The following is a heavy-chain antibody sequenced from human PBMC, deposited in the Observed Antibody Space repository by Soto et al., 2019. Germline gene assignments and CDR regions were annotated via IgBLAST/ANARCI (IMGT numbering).Heavy chain of an antibody. CDR2: ISGSGGGT. V-gene: IGHV3-23*01. D-gene: IGHD4-17*01. CDR1: GFTFSSYA. Sequence: TGGSLRLSCAASGFTFSSYAMSWVRQAPGKGLEWVSAISGSGGGTYYADSVKGRFTISRDNSKNTLYLQMNSLRAEDTAVYYCAKDRDYDPQNDAFDIWGQGTMVTVSS. CDR3: AKDRDYDPQNDAFDI. J-gene: IGHJ3*02.